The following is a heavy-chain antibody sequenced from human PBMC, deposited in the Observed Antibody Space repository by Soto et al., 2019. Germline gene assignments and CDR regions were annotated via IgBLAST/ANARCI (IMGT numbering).Heavy chain of an antibody. CDR2: ISAYNGNT. CDR3: ARDRDYGDYGGVAFDI. CDR1: GYTFTSYG. D-gene: IGHD4-17*01. J-gene: IGHJ3*02. V-gene: IGHV1-18*01. Sequence: ASVKVSCKASGYTFTSYGISWVRQAPGQGLEWMGWISAYNGNTNYAQKLQGRVTMTTDTSTSTAYMELRSLRSDDTAVYYCARDRDYGDYGGVAFDIWGQGTMVTV.